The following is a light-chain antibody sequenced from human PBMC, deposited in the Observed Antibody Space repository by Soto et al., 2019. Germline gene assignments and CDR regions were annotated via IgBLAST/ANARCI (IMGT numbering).Light chain of an antibody. CDR1: SSDVGGYEY. V-gene: IGLV2-14*03. CDR2: DVS. CDR3: SSYTTSSPLGV. Sequence: QSALTQPASVSGSPGQSITISCTGTSSDVGGYEYVSWYQQHPGKAPKRIIYDVSDRPSGVSNRFSGSKSGNTATLAISGLQAEDEAEYYCSSYTTSSPLGVFGTGTKLTVL. J-gene: IGLJ1*01.